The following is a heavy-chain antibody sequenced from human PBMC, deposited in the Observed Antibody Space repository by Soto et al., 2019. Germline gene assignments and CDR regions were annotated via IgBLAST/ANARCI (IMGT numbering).Heavy chain of an antibody. CDR2: IYPSGNT. V-gene: IGHV4-4*02. CDR1: GGSITTSNW. J-gene: IGHJ4*02. CDR3: ARVMGVASGGPLKY. D-gene: IGHD3-16*01. Sequence: QVQLQESGPGLLRPSETLSLTCAVSGGSITTSNWWSWVRQPPGKGLEWIGEIYPSGNTNYNPSLGSQVTITVDKSKNQFPLGVTLVPAADTAVFYWARVMGVASGGPLKYWGPGTLVTVS.